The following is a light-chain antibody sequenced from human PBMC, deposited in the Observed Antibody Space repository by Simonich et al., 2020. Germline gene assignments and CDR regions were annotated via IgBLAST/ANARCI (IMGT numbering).Light chain of an antibody. CDR2: DVS. Sequence: QSALTQPASVSGSPGQSITISCTGTSSDVGGYNYVSWYQQHPGKAPKLMIYDVSKWPSGVSNRFSGSKSGNTASLPISGLQAEDEADYYCSSYTSSSTWVFGGGTKLTVL. V-gene: IGLV2-14*01. J-gene: IGLJ3*02. CDR3: SSYTSSSTWV. CDR1: SSDVGGYNY.